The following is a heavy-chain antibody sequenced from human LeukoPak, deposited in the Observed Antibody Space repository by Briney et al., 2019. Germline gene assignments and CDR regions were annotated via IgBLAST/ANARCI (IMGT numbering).Heavy chain of an antibody. V-gene: IGHV3-48*03. Sequence: GGSLRLSCAASGFTFSSYEMNWVRQAPGKGLVWVSYISSSGSTIYYTDSVKGRFTISRDNAKNSLYLQMNSLRAEDTAVYYCAREGVYDSWDYWGQGTLVTVSS. J-gene: IGHJ4*02. CDR1: GFTFSSYE. CDR3: AREGVYDSWDY. CDR2: ISSSGSTI. D-gene: IGHD3-3*01.